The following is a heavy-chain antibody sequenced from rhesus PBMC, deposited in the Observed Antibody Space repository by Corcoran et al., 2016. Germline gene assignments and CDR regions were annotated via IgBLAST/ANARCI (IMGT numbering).Heavy chain of an antibody. CDR2: ISYNENKK. Sequence: EVQLVESGGGLAKPGGSLRLSCAASGFTFSSYGMHWARQAPGKGLEWVEVISYNENKKYYANSVKDRFTISRDNSKNMLYLQMNNLKLEDTAVYYCARGQYEDDYGYYWVAFDFWGQGLRVTVSS. D-gene: IGHD3-9*01. V-gene: IGHV3-54*02. CDR1: GFTFSSYG. CDR3: ARGQYEDDYGYYWVAFDF. J-gene: IGHJ3*01.